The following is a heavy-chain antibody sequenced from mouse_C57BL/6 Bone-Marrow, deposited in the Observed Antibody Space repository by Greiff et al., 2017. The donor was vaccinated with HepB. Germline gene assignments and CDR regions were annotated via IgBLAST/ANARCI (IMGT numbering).Heavy chain of an antibody. J-gene: IGHJ2*01. CDR2: IDPSDSYT. D-gene: IGHD1-1*01. CDR1: GYTFTSYW. V-gene: IGHV1-69*01. CDR3: ARTSFHYYGSSYLYYFDY. Sequence: QVQLQQPGAELVMPGASVKLSCKASGYTFTSYWMHRVKQRPGQGLEWIGEIDPSDSYTNYNQKFKGKSTLTVDKSSSTAYMQLSSLTSEDSAVYYCARTSFHYYGSSYLYYFDYWGQGTTLTVSS.